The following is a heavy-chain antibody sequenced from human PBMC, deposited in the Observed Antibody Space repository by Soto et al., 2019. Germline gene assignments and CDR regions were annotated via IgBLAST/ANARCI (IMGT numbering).Heavy chain of an antibody. Sequence: GGSLRLSCAASGFTFSSYSMNWVRQAPGKGLEWVSSISSSSSYIYYADSVKGRFTISRDNAKNSLYLQMNSLRAEDTAVYYCARAYSPVYPNYFDYWGQGTLVTVSS. V-gene: IGHV3-21*01. J-gene: IGHJ4*02. CDR3: ARAYSPVYPNYFDY. CDR2: ISSSSSYI. CDR1: GFTFSSYS. D-gene: IGHD2-15*01.